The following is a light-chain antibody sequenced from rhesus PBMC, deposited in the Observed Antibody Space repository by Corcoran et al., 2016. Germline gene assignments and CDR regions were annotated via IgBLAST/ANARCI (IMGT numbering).Light chain of an antibody. Sequence: DIQMTQSPSSLSASVGDRVTITCRASQGITNDLAWYQQKPGETPKLLIYDASRLQSGIPSRFSGSGSGTDFSLTLRILQSEDFATYYCPHYYSTPFSFGQGTKVEIK. J-gene: IGKJ2*01. V-gene: IGKV1S17*01. CDR3: PHYYSTPFS. CDR2: DAS. CDR1: QGITND.